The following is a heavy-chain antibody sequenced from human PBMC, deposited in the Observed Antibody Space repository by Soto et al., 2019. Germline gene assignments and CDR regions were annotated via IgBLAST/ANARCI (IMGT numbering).Heavy chain of an antibody. CDR3: ARDLAYCGGDCYHGAILYYYGMDV. J-gene: IGHJ6*02. CDR2: INPNSGGT. Sequence: GASVKVSCKASGYTFTGYYMHWVRQAPGQGLEWMGWINPNSGGTNYAQKFQGRVTMTRDTSISTAYMELSRLRSDDTAVYYCARDLAYCGGDCYHGAILYYYGMDVWGQGTTVTVSS. D-gene: IGHD2-21*02. V-gene: IGHV1-2*02. CDR1: GYTFTGYY.